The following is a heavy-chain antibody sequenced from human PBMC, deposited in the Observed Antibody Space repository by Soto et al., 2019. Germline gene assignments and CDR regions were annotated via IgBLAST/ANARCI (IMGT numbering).Heavy chain of an antibody. CDR2: IYPGNSET. D-gene: IGHD3-10*01. CDR1: GYSFISFW. Sequence: EVQLVQSGAEVRKPGESLKISCQGSGYSFISFWIGWVRQMPGKGLEWMGIIYPGNSETRYSPSFQGQVTISADKSISTAYLQWNSLKASDTAMYYCARISGQFDYWGQGILVTVSS. V-gene: IGHV5-51*01. J-gene: IGHJ4*02. CDR3: ARISGQFDY.